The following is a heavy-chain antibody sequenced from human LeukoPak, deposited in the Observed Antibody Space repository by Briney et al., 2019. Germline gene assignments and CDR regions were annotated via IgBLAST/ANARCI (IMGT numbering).Heavy chain of an antibody. CDR3: ARGPAISLDTGYFDY. CDR2: IFYSGST. D-gene: IGHD5-18*01. V-gene: IGHV4-59*01. CDR1: GGSISSYY. J-gene: IGHJ4*02. Sequence: SETLSLTCTVAGGSISSYYWTWIRQPPGKGLEWRGYIFYSGSTNYNPSLKSRVTISVDTSKNQVSLKLSSVTAADTAMYYCARGPAISLDTGYFDYWGQGTLVTVSS.